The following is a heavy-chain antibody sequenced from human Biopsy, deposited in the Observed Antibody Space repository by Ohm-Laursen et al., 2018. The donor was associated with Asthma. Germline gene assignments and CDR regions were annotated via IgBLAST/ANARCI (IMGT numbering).Heavy chain of an antibody. CDR2: IYYSGET. Sequence: TLSLTCTVSGDSITTSPSYWSWLRLLPGKGLEWIGCIYYSGETFFNPSLKNPLFMSLDSSKNQSSLKMTSVTVADTAVYFCARNLPGYTYGPFEDWGQGTLVTVSS. CDR3: ARNLPGYTYGPFED. V-gene: IGHV4-31*01. CDR1: GDSITTSPSY. J-gene: IGHJ4*02. D-gene: IGHD5-18*01.